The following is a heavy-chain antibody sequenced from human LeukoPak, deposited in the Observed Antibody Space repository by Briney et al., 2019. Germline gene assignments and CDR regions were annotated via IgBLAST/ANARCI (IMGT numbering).Heavy chain of an antibody. Sequence: SVKVSCKASGGTFSSYAISWVRQAPGQGLEWMGGIIPIFGTATYAQKFQGRVTITTDESTSTAYMELSSLRSEDTAVYYCARELLGAFDIWGQGTMVTVSS. CDR1: GGTFSSYA. V-gene: IGHV1-69*05. CDR3: ARELLGAFDI. CDR2: IIPIFGTA. D-gene: IGHD2-15*01. J-gene: IGHJ3*02.